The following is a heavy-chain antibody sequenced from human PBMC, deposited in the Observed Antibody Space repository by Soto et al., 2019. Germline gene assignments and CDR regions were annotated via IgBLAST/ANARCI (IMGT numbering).Heavy chain of an antibody. CDR3: ASELLWFGELDY. D-gene: IGHD3-10*01. J-gene: IGHJ4*02. Sequence: QVQLVQSGAEVKKPGASVKVSCKASGYTFTSYAMHWVRQAPGQRREWMGWINAGNGNTKYSQKFQGRVTITRDTSASTAYMELSSLRSEDTAVYYCASELLWFGELDYWGQGTLVTVSS. CDR2: INAGNGNT. CDR1: GYTFTSYA. V-gene: IGHV1-3*01.